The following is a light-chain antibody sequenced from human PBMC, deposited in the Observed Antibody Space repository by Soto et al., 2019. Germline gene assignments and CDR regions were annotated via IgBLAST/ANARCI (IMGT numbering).Light chain of an antibody. Sequence: QSALTQPASVSGSPGQPITISCTGTSRDVGSYNLVSWYQKHPGKAPKLIIYEGSKRPSGVSDRFSGSKSGNTASLTISGLQAEDESDYYCCSYAGSNTWVFGGGTKLTVL. CDR2: EGS. V-gene: IGLV2-23*01. CDR1: SRDVGSYNL. CDR3: CSYAGSNTWV. J-gene: IGLJ3*02.